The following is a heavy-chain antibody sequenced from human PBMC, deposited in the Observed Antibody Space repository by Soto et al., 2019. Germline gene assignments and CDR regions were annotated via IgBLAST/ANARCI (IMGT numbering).Heavy chain of an antibody. D-gene: IGHD3-16*01. Sequence: GGSLTLSCAASGVIFSDYDMTWVCQAPGKGLEWAATISASGGNIEYTDSLKGRFTISSDNSKNTLYLQLTGLTADDSAGHYYAKMAGGLGDIDLWGRGTLVTVSS. CDR2: ISASGGNI. CDR1: GVIFSDYD. V-gene: IGHV3-23*01. J-gene: IGHJ2*01. CDR3: AKMAGGLGDIDL.